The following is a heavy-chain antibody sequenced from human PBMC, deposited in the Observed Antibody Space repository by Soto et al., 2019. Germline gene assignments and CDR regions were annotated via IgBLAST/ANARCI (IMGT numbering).Heavy chain of an antibody. Sequence: GASVKVSCKASGYTFTSCGISWVRQAPGQGLEWMGWISAYNGNTNYAQKLQGRVTMTTDTSTSTAYMELRSLRSDDTAVYYCARGVTIFGVVREFGMDVWGQGTTVTV. CDR1: GYTFTSCG. D-gene: IGHD3-3*01. CDR2: ISAYNGNT. CDR3: ARGVTIFGVVREFGMDV. V-gene: IGHV1-18*01. J-gene: IGHJ6*02.